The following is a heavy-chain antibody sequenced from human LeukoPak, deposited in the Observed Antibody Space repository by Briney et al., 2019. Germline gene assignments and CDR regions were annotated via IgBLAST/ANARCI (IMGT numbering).Heavy chain of an antibody. J-gene: IGHJ6*03. CDR1: GFTFSSYA. CDR3: AKDAEIPYYGSGRAYYMDV. Sequence: GGSLRLSCAASGFTFSSYAMSWVRQAPGKGLEWVSAISGSSGSTYYADSVKGRFTISRDNSKNTLYLQMNSLRAEDTAVYYCAKDAEIPYYGSGRAYYMDVWGKGTTVTVSS. D-gene: IGHD3-10*01. V-gene: IGHV3-23*01. CDR2: ISGSSGST.